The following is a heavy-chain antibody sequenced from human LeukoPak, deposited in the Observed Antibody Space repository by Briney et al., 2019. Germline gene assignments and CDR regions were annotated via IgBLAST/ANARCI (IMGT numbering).Heavy chain of an antibody. J-gene: IGHJ4*02. Sequence: PGGSLRLSCAASGITFRTFWMSWVRQAPGKGLEWVANLKEDGSDKYYADSVKGRFTISRDNAKNSLFLQMNRLRVDDTAIYYCARDSAGYDYWGQGTLVTVSS. D-gene: IGHD5-12*01. CDR2: LKEDGSDK. CDR1: GITFRTFW. CDR3: ARDSAGYDY. V-gene: IGHV3-7*01.